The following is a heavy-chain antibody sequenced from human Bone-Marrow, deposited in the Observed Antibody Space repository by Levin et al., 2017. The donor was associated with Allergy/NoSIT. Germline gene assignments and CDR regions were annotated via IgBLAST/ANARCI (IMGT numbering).Heavy chain of an antibody. CDR3: AREGSQLVPNFDY. D-gene: IGHD6-13*01. Sequence: SCTVTGGSISRGRYYWSWIRQPAGKGLEWIGRIYSSGSTNYNPSLKSRLSMSVDTSKNQFSLRLSSVTAADTAVYFCAREGSQLVPNFDYWGQGILVIVSS. V-gene: IGHV4-61*02. CDR2: IYSSGST. CDR1: GGSISRGRYY. J-gene: IGHJ4*02.